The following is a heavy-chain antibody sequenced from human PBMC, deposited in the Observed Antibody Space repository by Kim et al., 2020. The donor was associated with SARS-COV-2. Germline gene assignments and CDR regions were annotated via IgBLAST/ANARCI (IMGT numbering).Heavy chain of an antibody. CDR1: GFTFSSYA. CDR2: ISYDGSNK. D-gene: IGHD6-19*01. Sequence: GGSLRLSCAASGFTFSSYAMHWVRQAPGKGLEWVAVISYDGSNKYYADSVKGRFTISRDNSKNTLYLQMNSLRAEDTAVYYCARDMVSGWYLYYYYGMDVWGQGTTVTVSS. V-gene: IGHV3-30*04. J-gene: IGHJ6*02. CDR3: ARDMVSGWYLYYYYGMDV.